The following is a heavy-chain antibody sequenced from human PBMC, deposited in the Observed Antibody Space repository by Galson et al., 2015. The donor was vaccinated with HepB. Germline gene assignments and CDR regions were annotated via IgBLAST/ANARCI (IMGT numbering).Heavy chain of an antibody. CDR2: ISAYNGNT. D-gene: IGHD3-22*01. V-gene: IGHV1-18*01. J-gene: IGHJ1*01. CDR1: GYTFTSYG. Sequence: SVKVSCKASGYTFTSYGISWVRQAPGQGLEWMGWISAYNGNTNYAQKLQGRVTMTTDTSTSTAYMELRSLRSDDTAVYYCAREERGDYYDSSGYYLTYAEYFQHWGQGTLVTVSS. CDR3: AREERGDYYDSSGYYLTYAEYFQH.